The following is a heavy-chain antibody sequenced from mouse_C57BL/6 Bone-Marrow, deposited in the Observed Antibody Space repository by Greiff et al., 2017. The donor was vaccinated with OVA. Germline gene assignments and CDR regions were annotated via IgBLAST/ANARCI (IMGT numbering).Heavy chain of an antibody. CDR3: AKAELVPFDY. CDR2: ISSGSSPI. V-gene: IGHV5-17*01. D-gene: IGHD4-1*01. Sequence: EVQRVESGGGLVKPGGSLKLSCAASGFTFSDYGMHWVRQAPEKGLEWVAYISSGSSPIYYADPVKGRFPISSDNAKNTLFRQMTSLRSEDTAMYYCAKAELVPFDYWGQGTTLTVSS. CDR1: GFTFSDYG. J-gene: IGHJ2*01.